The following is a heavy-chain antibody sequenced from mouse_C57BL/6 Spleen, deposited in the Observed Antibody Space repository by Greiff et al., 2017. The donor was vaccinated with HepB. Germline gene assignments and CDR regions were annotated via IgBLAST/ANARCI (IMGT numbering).Heavy chain of an antibody. CDR1: GFTFSDYG. J-gene: IGHJ3*01. V-gene: IGHV5-17*01. CDR2: ISSGSSTI. CDR3: ACNPWFAY. Sequence: EVKLVESGGGLVKPGGSLKLSCAASGFTFSDYGMHWVRQAPEKGLEWVAYISSGSSTIYYADTVKGRFTISRDNATNTLFLQMTSLRSEDTAMYYCACNPWFAYWGQGTLVTVSA.